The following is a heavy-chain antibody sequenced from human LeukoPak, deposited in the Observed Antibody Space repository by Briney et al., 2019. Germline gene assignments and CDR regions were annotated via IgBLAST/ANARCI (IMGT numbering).Heavy chain of an antibody. D-gene: IGHD2-2*01. V-gene: IGHV1-18*01. CDR3: TVVVPAALIDY. CDR2: ISAYNGNT. Sequence: ASVKVSCKASGYTFTSYGISWVRQAPGQGLEWMGWISAYNGNTNYAQKLQGRVTMTTDTSTSTAYMELRSLRSDGTAVYYCTVVVPAALIDYWGQGTLVTVSS. CDR1: GYTFTSYG. J-gene: IGHJ4*02.